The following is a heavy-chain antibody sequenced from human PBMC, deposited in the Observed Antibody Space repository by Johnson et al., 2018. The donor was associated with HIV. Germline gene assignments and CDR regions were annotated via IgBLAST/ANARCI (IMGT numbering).Heavy chain of an antibody. CDR1: GFTFDDFT. CDR3: ARGGLLWFGHPAD. V-gene: IGHV3-9*01. CDR2: ISWNSGGI. D-gene: IGHD3-10*01. Sequence: VQLVESGGDLVQPGRSLRLSCAASGFTFDDFTMHWVRQAPGKGLEWVSSISWNSGGIDFADSVKGRFTISRDNSKNTLYLQMNSLRAEDTAVYYCARGGLLWFGHPADWGQGTMVTVSS. J-gene: IGHJ3*01.